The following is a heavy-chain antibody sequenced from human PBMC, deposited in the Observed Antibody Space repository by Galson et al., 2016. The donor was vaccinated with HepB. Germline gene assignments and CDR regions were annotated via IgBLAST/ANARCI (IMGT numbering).Heavy chain of an antibody. CDR2: DSMDGRRK. CDR3: AKRHEYCPPVGCSVDY. CDR1: GFIFRNYG. V-gene: IGHV3-30*18. J-gene: IGHJ4*02. D-gene: IGHD2/OR15-2a*01. Sequence: SLRLSCAGSGFIFRNYGMHWVRQAPGKGLEWVAVDSMDGRRKFYADSVKGRFTISRDNSNNMLFLQMGSLRPADTAVYYCAKRHEYCPPVGCSVDYWGQGTLVSVSS.